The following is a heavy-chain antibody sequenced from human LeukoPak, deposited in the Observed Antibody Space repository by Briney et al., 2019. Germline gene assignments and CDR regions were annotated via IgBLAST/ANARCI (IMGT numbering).Heavy chain of an antibody. CDR3: AIMHGYYDGSGYWVQ. CDR1: GFTFSSYG. Sequence: GRSLRLSCSASGFTFSSYGMSWVRQAPGKGLEWVSFITTSCATTSYADAVKGRFTIYRDNPRNMLYMQMNSLRVEDSALYYCAIMHGYYDGSGYWVQWGQGTLVTVSS. CDR2: ITTSCATT. D-gene: IGHD3-22*01. J-gene: IGHJ4*02. V-gene: IGHV3-23*01.